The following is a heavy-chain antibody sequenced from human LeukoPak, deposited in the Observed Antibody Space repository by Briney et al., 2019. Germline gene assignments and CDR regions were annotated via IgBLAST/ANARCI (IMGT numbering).Heavy chain of an antibody. CDR1: GFIFSSYA. Sequence: PGGSLRLSCAASGFIFSSYAMSWVRQAPGKGLEWVSRISGSGGSTYYADSVKGRFTISRDNSKNTLYLQMNSLRAEDTAVYYCAKDVYSSGLVDYWGQGTLVTVSS. D-gene: IGHD6-19*01. J-gene: IGHJ4*02. V-gene: IGHV3-23*01. CDR2: ISGSGGST. CDR3: AKDVYSSGLVDY.